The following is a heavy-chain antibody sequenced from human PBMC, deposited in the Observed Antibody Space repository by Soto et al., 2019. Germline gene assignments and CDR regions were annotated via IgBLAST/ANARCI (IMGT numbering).Heavy chain of an antibody. CDR3: AKDSKYRAEAGSGGFDY. CDR2: ILYDGNNQ. Sequence: QVQLVESGGGVVQPGRSLRLSCAASGFTFSSYGMHWVRQAPGKGLEWVAVILYDGNNQDYGDSVKGRFTISRDNSKNTLYLQMNSLRAEDTAVYYCAKDSKYRAEAGSGGFDYWGQGILVTVSS. CDR1: GFTFSSYG. V-gene: IGHV3-30*18. D-gene: IGHD6-19*01. J-gene: IGHJ4*02.